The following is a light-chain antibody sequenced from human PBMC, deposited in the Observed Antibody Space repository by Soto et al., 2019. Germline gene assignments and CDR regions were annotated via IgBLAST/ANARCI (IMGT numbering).Light chain of an antibody. CDR3: QQYNYWPPKIT. V-gene: IGKV3-20*01. Sequence: ESVLTQSPGTMAFAPGEICTLSCSASQTVTRSYLAWYQQKPGQAPRLLIYGASIRATGIPDRFSGSGSGTDFTLTISSLQSEDFAVYYCQQYNYWPPKITFGQGTRLEI. CDR1: QTVTRSY. J-gene: IGKJ5*01. CDR2: GAS.